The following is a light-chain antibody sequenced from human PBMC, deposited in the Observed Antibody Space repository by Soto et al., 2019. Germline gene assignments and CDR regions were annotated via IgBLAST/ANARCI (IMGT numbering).Light chain of an antibody. CDR1: QSVRSNY. CDR3: QQYGSSPWT. CDR2: GAS. V-gene: IGKV3-20*01. Sequence: EIVLTQSPGTLSLSPGERATLSGRASQSVRSNYLAWYRQTPGQAPRLLIYGASNRATGIPDRFSGSGSGTDFTLIISRLEPEDFALYYCQQYGSSPWTVGQGTKVEIK. J-gene: IGKJ1*01.